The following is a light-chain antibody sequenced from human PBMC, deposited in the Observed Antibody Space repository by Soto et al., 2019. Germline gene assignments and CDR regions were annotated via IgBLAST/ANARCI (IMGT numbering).Light chain of an antibody. CDR1: QSLLYRSNNENY. Sequence: DIVMTQSPDSLAVSLGERATITCRSSQSLLYRSNNENYLAWYQQKAGQPPKLLIDWASTRQSGVPDRFSGSGSGPAFNPTVISRQAADVADFYCQQYHERPRTFGQGTRVEL. J-gene: IGKJ1*01. CDR3: QQYHERPRT. CDR2: WAS. V-gene: IGKV4-1*01.